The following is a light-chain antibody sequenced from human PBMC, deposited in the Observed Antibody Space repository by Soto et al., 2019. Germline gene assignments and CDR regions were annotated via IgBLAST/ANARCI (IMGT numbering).Light chain of an antibody. V-gene: IGKV3-20*01. CDR3: QQYGTSPLT. Sequence: EIVLTQSPGTLSLSPGEGATLSCRASENVYINSLAWYQQQPGQPPRLLIYGAAPRASAVPDRFSGSGSGADFTLTITGLEPEDFAVYYCQQYGTSPLTFGPGTRVD. J-gene: IGKJ3*01. CDR1: ENVYINS. CDR2: GAA.